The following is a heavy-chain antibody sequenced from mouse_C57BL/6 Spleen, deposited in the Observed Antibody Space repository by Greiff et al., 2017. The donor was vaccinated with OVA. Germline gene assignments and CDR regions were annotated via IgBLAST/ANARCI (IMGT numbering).Heavy chain of an antibody. V-gene: IGHV1-82*01. CDR3: ARGSYGRTRYFDV. CDR1: GYAFSSSW. CDR2: IYPGDGDT. J-gene: IGHJ1*03. Sequence: QVQLQQSGPELVKPGASVKISCKASGYAFSSSWMNWVKQRPGKGLEWIGRIYPGDGDTNYNGKFKGKATLTADKSSSTAYMQLSSLTSEDSAVYFCARGSYGRTRYFDVWGTGTTVTVSS. D-gene: IGHD1-1*01.